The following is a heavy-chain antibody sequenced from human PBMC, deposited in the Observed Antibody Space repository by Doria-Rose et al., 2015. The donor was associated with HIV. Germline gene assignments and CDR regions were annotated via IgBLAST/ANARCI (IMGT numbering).Heavy chain of an antibody. Sequence: QVQLQQWDAGLVKPSETLSLTCAVFGGSFSGYYWSWIRQPPGKGLEWIGEINHSGSTNYKTSLKSRVAISLDTSKTLFSLKLSSVTAADTAVYYCARGLLRGGWNDVDYYYGMDVWGQRTAVTVSS. CDR3: ARGLLRGGWNDVDYYYGMDV. CDR2: INHSGST. J-gene: IGHJ6*02. D-gene: IGHD1-1*01. CDR1: GGSFSGYY. V-gene: IGHV4-34*01.